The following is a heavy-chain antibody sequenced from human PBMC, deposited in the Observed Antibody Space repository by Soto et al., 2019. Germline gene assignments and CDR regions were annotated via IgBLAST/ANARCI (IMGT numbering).Heavy chain of an antibody. Sequence: PGGSLRLSCAASGFTFSSYWMSWVRQAPGKGLEWVANIKQDGSEKYYVDSVKGRFTISRDNAKNSLYLQMNSLRAEDTAVYYCARDRVTGTKVSYYYYGMDVWGQGTTVTVSS. CDR3: ARDRVTGTKVSYYYYGMDV. CDR2: IKQDGSEK. V-gene: IGHV3-7*01. CDR1: GFTFSSYW. D-gene: IGHD1-7*01. J-gene: IGHJ6*02.